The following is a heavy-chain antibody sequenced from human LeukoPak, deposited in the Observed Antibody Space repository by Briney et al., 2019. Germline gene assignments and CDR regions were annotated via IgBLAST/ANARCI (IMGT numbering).Heavy chain of an antibody. V-gene: IGHV1-46*01. CDR2: INPSGGST. Sequence: ASVKVSCKASGYTFTGYYMHWVRQAPGQGLEWMGIINPSGGSTSYAQKFQGRVTMTRDTSTSTVYMELSSLRSEDTAVYYCARDGGYSSPYYYGMDVWGQGTTVTVSS. D-gene: IGHD6-13*01. J-gene: IGHJ6*02. CDR1: GYTFTGYY. CDR3: ARDGGYSSPYYYGMDV.